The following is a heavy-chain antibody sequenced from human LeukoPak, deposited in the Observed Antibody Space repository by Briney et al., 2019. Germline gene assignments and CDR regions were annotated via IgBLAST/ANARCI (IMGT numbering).Heavy chain of an antibody. CDR1: EFSFSSYA. Sequence: HGGSLRLSCTASEFSFSSYAINWVRQAPGKGLEWVSYISSSGSPIYYADSVKGRFTISRDNAKNSVYLQLNSLRAEDTAVYYCARVSYSGGVYWGQGTLVTVSS. V-gene: IGHV3-48*03. J-gene: IGHJ4*02. CDR2: ISSSGSPI. D-gene: IGHD6-25*01. CDR3: ARVSYSGGVY.